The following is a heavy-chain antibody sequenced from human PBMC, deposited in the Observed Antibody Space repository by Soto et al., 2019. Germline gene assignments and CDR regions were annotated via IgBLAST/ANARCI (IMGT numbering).Heavy chain of an antibody. CDR3: XXXXXXXXXXXX. V-gene: IGHV3-23*01. J-gene: IGHJ4*02. Sequence: EVQLLESGGGLVQPGGSLRLSCAASGFTFSSYAMSWVRQAPGKGLEWVSAISGSGGSTYYADSVKGRFTISRDNSXNXXXXXXXXXRXXXXAVXXXXXXXXXXXXXXXWGQGTLVTVSS. CDR2: ISGSGGST. CDR1: GFTFSSYA.